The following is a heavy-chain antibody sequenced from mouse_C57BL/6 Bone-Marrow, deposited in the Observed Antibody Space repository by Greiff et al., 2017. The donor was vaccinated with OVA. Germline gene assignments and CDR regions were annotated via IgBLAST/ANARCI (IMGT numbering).Heavy chain of an antibody. D-gene: IGHD1-1*01. CDR3: ARWGYYGSSSFDY. Sequence: VMLVESGAELARPGASVKLSCKASGYTFTSYGISWVKQRTGQGLEWIGEIYPRSGNTYYNEKFKGKATLTADKSSSTAYMELRSLTSEDSAVYFCARWGYYGSSSFDYWGQGTTLTVSS. CDR1: GYTFTSYG. V-gene: IGHV1-81*01. J-gene: IGHJ2*01. CDR2: IYPRSGNT.